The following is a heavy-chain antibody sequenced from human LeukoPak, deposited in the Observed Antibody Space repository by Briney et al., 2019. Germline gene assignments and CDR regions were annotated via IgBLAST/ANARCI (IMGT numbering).Heavy chain of an antibody. D-gene: IGHD5-24*01. V-gene: IGHV1-69*04. CDR2: IIPILGIA. Sequence: GASVKVSCKASGGTFSSYAISWVRQAPGQGLEWMGRIIPILGIANYAQKFQGRVTITADKSTSTAYMELSSLRSEDTAVYYCARVVHEFLKGRDGYNSDYWGQGTLVTVSS. CDR3: ARVVHEFLKGRDGYNSDY. J-gene: IGHJ4*02. CDR1: GGTFSSYA.